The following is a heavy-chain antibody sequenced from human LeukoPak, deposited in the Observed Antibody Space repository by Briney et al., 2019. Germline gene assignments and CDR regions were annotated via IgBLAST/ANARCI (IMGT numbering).Heavy chain of an antibody. D-gene: IGHD6-13*01. CDR1: GFTFSSYA. CDR2: ISYDGSNK. Sequence: PGGSLRLSCAASGFTFSSYAMHWVRQAPGKGLEWVAVISYDGSNKYYADSVKGRFTISRDNSKNTLYLQMNGLRAEDTAVYYCARDRLAAALDYWGQGTLVTVSS. V-gene: IGHV3-30*04. CDR3: ARDRLAAALDY. J-gene: IGHJ4*02.